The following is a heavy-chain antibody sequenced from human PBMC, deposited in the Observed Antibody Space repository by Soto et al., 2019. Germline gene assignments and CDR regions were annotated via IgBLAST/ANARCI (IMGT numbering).Heavy chain of an antibody. J-gene: IGHJ3*02. CDR2: IYPGDSDT. CDR1: GYSFTSYW. CDR3: ARSGESSSGCYPYDAFDI. D-gene: IGHD3-22*01. V-gene: IGHV5-51*01. Sequence: GESLKISCKGSGYSFTSYWIGWVRQMPGKGLEWMGIIYPGDSDTRYSPSFQGQVTISADKSISTAYLQWSSLKAPDTAMYYCARSGESSSGCYPYDAFDIWGQGTMVTVSS.